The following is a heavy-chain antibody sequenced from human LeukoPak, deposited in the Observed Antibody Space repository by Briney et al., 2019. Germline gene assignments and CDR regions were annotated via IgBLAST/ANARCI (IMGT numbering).Heavy chain of an antibody. CDR3: ARAVAFGGVIAYFDY. Sequence: GGSLRLSCAASGFTFSSYGMHWVRQAPGKGLEWVAFIRYDGSNKYYADSVKGRFTISRDNSKNTLYLQMNSLRAEDTAVYYCARAVAFGGVIAYFDYWGQGTLVTVSS. D-gene: IGHD3-16*02. V-gene: IGHV3-30*02. J-gene: IGHJ4*02. CDR2: IRYDGSNK. CDR1: GFTFSSYG.